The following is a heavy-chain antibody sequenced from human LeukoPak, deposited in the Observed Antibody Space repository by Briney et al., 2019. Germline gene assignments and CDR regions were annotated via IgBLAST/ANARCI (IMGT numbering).Heavy chain of an antibody. CDR3: ARDKQLDWAHSYYYYMDV. CDR1: GDTFTRYY. CDR2: IDPNSGGT. V-gene: IGHV1-2*02. J-gene: IGHJ6*03. Sequence: ASVKVSCKASGDTFTRYYMHWVRQAPGQGLEWMGWIDPNSGGTNYAQKCRGRVTMTRDTSISTAYMELSRLRSDDTAVYYCARDKQLDWAHSYYYYMDVWGKGTTVTVSS. D-gene: IGHD1-1*01.